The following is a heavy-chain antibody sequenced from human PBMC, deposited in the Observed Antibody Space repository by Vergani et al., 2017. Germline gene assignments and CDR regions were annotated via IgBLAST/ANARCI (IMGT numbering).Heavy chain of an antibody. J-gene: IGHJ6*02. Sequence: QLQLVESGGGVVQPGRSLRLSCAASGFNFNNFGIHWVRQAPGKGLEWVAVISFDGTTKYYADSVKGRFTISRDNSKDTLFLQMNGLRPEDTGTYFCAKKGGSLYYYGVDVWGQGTTITVSS. V-gene: IGHV3-30*18. CDR3: AKKGGSLYYYGVDV. CDR1: GFNFNNFG. CDR2: ISFDGTTK. D-gene: IGHD1-26*01.